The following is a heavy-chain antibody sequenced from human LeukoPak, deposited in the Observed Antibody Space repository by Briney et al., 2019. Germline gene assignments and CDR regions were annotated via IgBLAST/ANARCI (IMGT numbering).Heavy chain of an antibody. CDR2: IIPILGIA. D-gene: IGHD6-19*01. V-gene: IGHV1-69*04. CDR3: ARAGAVAGTYDAFDI. J-gene: IGHJ3*02. Sequence: GASVKVSCRASGGTFSSYAISWVRQAPGQGLEWMGRIIPILGIANYAQKFQGRVTITADKSTSTAYMELSSLRSEDTAVYYCARAGAVAGTYDAFDIWGQGTVVTVSS. CDR1: GGTFSSYA.